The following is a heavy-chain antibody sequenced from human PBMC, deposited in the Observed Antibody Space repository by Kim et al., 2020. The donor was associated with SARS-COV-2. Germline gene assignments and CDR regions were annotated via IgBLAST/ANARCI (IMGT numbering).Heavy chain of an antibody. CDR2: IHTGNGFT. V-gene: IGHV1-3*04. CDR1: GYSFTNYV. CDR3: ARDWAYNHLSGSSGLFDY. Sequence: ASVKVSCKASGYSFTNYVMHWVRQAPGQRLEWMGWIHTGNGFTTYSQNFQGRVTITRDTSASTADMELSSLTSEDTAVYYCARDWAYNHLSGSSGLFDYWGQGTLVTVSS. D-gene: IGHD3-10*01. J-gene: IGHJ4*02.